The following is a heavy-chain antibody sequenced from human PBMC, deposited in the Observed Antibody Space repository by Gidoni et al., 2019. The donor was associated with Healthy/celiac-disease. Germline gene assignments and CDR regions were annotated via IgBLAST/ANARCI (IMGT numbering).Heavy chain of an antibody. Sequence: QVHLQQWGAGLLKPSETLSLTCAVYGGSFSGYYWSWIRQPPGKGLELIGEINHSGSTNYNPSLKSRVTISVDTSKNQFSLKLSSVTAADTAVYYCARAGRLDYWGQGTLVTVSS. J-gene: IGHJ4*02. CDR1: GGSFSGYY. CDR2: INHSGST. CDR3: ARAGRLDY. V-gene: IGHV4-34*01.